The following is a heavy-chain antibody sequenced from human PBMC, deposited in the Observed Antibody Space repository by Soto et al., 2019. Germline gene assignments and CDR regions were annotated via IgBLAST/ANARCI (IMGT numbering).Heavy chain of an antibody. Sequence: QVQLVQSGAEVKKPGASVKVSCKASGYTFTSYDINWVRQATGQGLEWMGWMNPNSGNTNYAQKFXXRXXMTRNTSISTPYMALSSLRSEDTAVYYCARGHSSSWYVCDYWGQGTLVTVSS. CDR1: GYTFTSYD. V-gene: IGHV1-8*01. J-gene: IGHJ4*02. CDR2: MNPNSGNT. CDR3: ARGHSSSWYVCDY. D-gene: IGHD6-13*01.